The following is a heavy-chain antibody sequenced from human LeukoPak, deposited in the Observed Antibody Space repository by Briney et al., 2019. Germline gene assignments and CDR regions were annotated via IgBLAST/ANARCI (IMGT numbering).Heavy chain of an antibody. Sequence: GGSLRLSCAASGFTLSSSAMSWVRQAPGKGLEWVSAISASGGSTYYADSVKGRFTISRDNSKNTLYLQMNSLRAEDTAVYYCVKDGRLNHPQGCFDYWGQGTLVTVSS. CDR1: GFTLSSSA. J-gene: IGHJ4*02. D-gene: IGHD2-21*02. CDR2: ISASGGST. CDR3: VKDGRLNHPQGCFDY. V-gene: IGHV3-23*01.